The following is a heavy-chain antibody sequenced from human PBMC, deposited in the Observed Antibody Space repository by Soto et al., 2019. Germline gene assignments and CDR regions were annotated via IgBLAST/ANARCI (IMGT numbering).Heavy chain of an antibody. CDR1: GYSFTSYW. CDR3: ARHNRYSSSPDAFDI. V-gene: IGHV5-10-1*01. Sequence: GESLKISCKGSGYSFTSYWISWARQMPGKGLEWMGRIDPSDSYTNYSPSFQGHVTISADKSISTAYLQWSSLKASDTAMYYCARHNRYSSSPDAFDIWGQGTMVTVSS. J-gene: IGHJ3*02. D-gene: IGHD6-13*01. CDR2: IDPSDSYT.